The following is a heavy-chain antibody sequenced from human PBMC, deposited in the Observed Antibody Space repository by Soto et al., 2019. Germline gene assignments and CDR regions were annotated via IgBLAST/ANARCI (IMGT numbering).Heavy chain of an antibody. D-gene: IGHD2-21*02. V-gene: IGHV3-21*01. J-gene: IGHJ6*02. Sequence: LRLSCEASGFSFSTYSMHWVRQAPGKGLEWVSSIGRRSDIYYADSVKGRFTISRDNAKNSVSLQMNSLRDEDTAVYYCAREETAWPLAYGLDVWGQGTTVTVSS. CDR2: IGRRSDI. CDR1: GFSFSTYS. CDR3: AREETAWPLAYGLDV.